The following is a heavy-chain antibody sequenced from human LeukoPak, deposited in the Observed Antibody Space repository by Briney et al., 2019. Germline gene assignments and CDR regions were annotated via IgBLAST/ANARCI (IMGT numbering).Heavy chain of an antibody. Sequence: GESLKISCKGSGYSFTSYWIGWVRQMPGKGLEWMGIIYPGDSDTRYNPSFQGQVTISADKSISTAYLQWSSLKASDTAMYYCARGYCSGGSCYEDWFDPWGQGTLVTVSS. D-gene: IGHD2-15*01. V-gene: IGHV5-51*01. CDR1: GYSFTSYW. J-gene: IGHJ5*02. CDR2: IYPGDSDT. CDR3: ARGYCSGGSCYEDWFDP.